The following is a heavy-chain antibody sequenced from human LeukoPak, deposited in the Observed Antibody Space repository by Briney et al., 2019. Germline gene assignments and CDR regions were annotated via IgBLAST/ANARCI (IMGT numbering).Heavy chain of an antibody. V-gene: IGHV4-59*01. CDR3: ARGSIAAAGNWFDP. J-gene: IGHJ5*02. D-gene: IGHD6-13*01. Sequence: SETLSLTCTVSGGSISSYYWSWIRQPPGKGLEWIGYIYYSGSTNYNPSLKGRVTISVDTSKNQFSLKLSSVTAADTAVYYCARGSIAAAGNWFDPWGQGTLVTVSS. CDR2: IYYSGST. CDR1: GGSISSYY.